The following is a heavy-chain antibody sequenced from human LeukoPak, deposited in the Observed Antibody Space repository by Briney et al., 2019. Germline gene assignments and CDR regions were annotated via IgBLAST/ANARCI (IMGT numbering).Heavy chain of an antibody. CDR3: ARGSHPEHYDILTGYKLYYYYYGMDV. CDR1: GGSISSYY. V-gene: IGHV4-59*01. CDR2: IYYSGST. D-gene: IGHD3-9*01. J-gene: IGHJ6*02. Sequence: PSQTLSLTCTVSGGSISSYYWSWIRQPPGKGLEWIGYIYYSGSTNYNPSLKSRVTISVDTSKNQSSLKLSSVTAADTAVYYCARGSHPEHYDILTGYKLYYYYYGMDVWGQGTTVTVSS.